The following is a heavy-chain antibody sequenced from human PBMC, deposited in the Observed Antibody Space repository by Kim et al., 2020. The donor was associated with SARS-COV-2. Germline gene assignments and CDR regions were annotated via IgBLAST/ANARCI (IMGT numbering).Heavy chain of an antibody. CDR3: AKGEGYRHGYSFDY. D-gene: IGHD5-18*01. Sequence: GGSLRLSCAASGFTFSSYAMTWVRQAPGKGLEWVSDISGSGAGTYYADSVKGRFTISRDNSKNTVSLQMNSQRVEDTAAYYCAKGEGYRHGYSFDYWGQG. V-gene: IGHV3-23*01. CDR2: ISGSGAGT. CDR1: GFTFSSYA. J-gene: IGHJ4*02.